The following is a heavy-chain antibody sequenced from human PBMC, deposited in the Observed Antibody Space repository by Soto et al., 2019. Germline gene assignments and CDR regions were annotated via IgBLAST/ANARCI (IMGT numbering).Heavy chain of an antibody. CDR3: AAGYRSNWFDY. CDR2: IKYDDSEK. J-gene: IGHJ4*02. D-gene: IGHD6-13*01. Sequence: ESGGDLVQPGGSLRLSCAASGFSISTYWMGWVRQFPGKGLEWVANIKYDDSEKPYMDSVEGRFTISRANAKNTLYLQMNRLRVDDTAVYSWAAGYRSNWFDYWGQGTRVTVSS. V-gene: IGHV3-7*05. CDR1: GFSISTYW.